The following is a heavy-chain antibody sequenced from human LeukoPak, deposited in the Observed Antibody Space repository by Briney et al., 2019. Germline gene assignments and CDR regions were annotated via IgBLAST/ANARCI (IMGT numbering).Heavy chain of an antibody. D-gene: IGHD1-1*01. CDR1: GGSISSSSYY. Sequence: PSETLSLTCTVSGGSISSSSYYWGWNRQPPGKGLEWIGSIYYSGSTYYNPSLKSRVTISVDTSKNQFSLKLSSVTAADTAVYYCARRYAGHYGMDVWGQGTTVTVSS. CDR2: IYYSGST. V-gene: IGHV4-39*01. J-gene: IGHJ6*02. CDR3: ARRYAGHYGMDV.